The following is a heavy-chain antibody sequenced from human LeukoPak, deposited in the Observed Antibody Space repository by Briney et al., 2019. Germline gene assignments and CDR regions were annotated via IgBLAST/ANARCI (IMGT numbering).Heavy chain of an antibody. D-gene: IGHD5-18*01. Sequence: GASVKVSFKASGYTFTSYGISWVRQAPGQGLEWMGIIFHSGDSTRYAQKFQGRVTMTSDTSTSTVYVELSSLRSEDTAVYYCARELPNGYNFDYWGQGTLVTVSS. CDR2: IFHSGDST. CDR3: ARELPNGYNFDY. V-gene: IGHV1-46*01. J-gene: IGHJ4*02. CDR1: GYTFTSYG.